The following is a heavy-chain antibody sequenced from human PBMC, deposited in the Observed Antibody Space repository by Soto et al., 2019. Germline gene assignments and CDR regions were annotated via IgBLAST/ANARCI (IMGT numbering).Heavy chain of an antibody. CDR1: GGSISSGDYY. CDR3: ARGERVVPAVTFEY. Sequence: SETLSLTCTVSGGSISSGDYYWSWIRQPPGKGLEWIGYIYYSGITYYNPSLKSRVTISVDTSKNQFSLKLSSVTAADTAVYYCARGERVVPAVTFEYWGQGTMVTVSS. V-gene: IGHV4-30-4*01. CDR2: IYYSGIT. J-gene: IGHJ4*02. D-gene: IGHD2-2*01.